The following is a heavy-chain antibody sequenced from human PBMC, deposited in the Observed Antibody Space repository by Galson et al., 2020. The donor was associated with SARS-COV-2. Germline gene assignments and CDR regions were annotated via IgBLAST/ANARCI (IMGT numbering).Heavy chain of an antibody. CDR3: ASPYGDYAHYYYYGMDV. Sequence: NSGGSLRLSCAASGFTFSSYSMNWVRQAPGKGLEWVSSISSSSSYIYYADSVKGRFTISRDNAKNSLYLQMNSLRAEDTAVYYCASPYGDYAHYYYYGMDVWGQGTTVTVSS. V-gene: IGHV3-21*01. CDR1: GFTFSSYS. D-gene: IGHD4-17*01. J-gene: IGHJ6*02. CDR2: ISSSSSYI.